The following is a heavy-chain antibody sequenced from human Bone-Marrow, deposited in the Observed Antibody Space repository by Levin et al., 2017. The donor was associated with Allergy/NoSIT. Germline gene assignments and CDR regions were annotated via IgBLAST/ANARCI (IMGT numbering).Heavy chain of an antibody. CDR2: ISGSGASI. Sequence: GGSLRLSCEASGFIFGNYGMSWVRQVQGKGLEWVATISGSGASIYLADSVKGHFSISRDNSKNTLYLHINNLRVEDTAVYHCAKGPYCNGGTCFPTDDSFNVWGQGTKVTVSS. CDR1: GFIFGNYG. D-gene: IGHD2-15*01. V-gene: IGHV3-23*01. CDR3: AKGPYCNGGTCFPTDDSFNV. J-gene: IGHJ3*01.